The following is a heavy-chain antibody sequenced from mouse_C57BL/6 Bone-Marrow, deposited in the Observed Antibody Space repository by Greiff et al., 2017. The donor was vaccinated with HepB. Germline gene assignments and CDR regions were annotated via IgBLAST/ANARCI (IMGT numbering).Heavy chain of an antibody. J-gene: IGHJ4*01. CDR1: GYAFTNYL. Sequence: QVQLQQSGAELVRPGTSVKVSCKASGYAFTNYLIEWVKQRPGQGLEWIGVINPGSGGTNYNEKFKGKATLTADKSSSTAYMQLSSLTSEDSAVYCCARCPFYYAMDYWGQGTSVTVSS. V-gene: IGHV1-54*01. CDR3: ARCPFYYAMDY. CDR2: INPGSGGT.